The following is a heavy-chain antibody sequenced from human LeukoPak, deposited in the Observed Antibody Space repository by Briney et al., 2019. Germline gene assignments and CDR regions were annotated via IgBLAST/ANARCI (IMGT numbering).Heavy chain of an antibody. Sequence: GGSLRLSCAASGFTFSSYSMNWVRQAPGKGLEWVSYTNSASNTIYYADSVKGRFTISRDNAKNSLYPQMNSLRAEDTAMYYCARDGWVGDYNWFDPWGQGTLVTVSS. J-gene: IGHJ5*02. CDR2: TNSASNTI. V-gene: IGHV3-48*01. D-gene: IGHD3-10*01. CDR1: GFTFSSYS. CDR3: ARDGWVGDYNWFDP.